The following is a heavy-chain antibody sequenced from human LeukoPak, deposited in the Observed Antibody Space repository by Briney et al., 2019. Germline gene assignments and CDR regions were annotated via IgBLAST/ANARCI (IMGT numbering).Heavy chain of an antibody. V-gene: IGHV4-34*01. CDR2: INHSGST. D-gene: IGHD3-10*01. CDR1: GGSFSDYY. CDR3: ARGRGYYYGSGSYSNAFDY. Sequence: SETLSLTCAVYGGSFSDYYWSWIRQPPGKGLEWIGEINHSGSTNYNPSLKSRVTMSVDTSKNQFSLKLSSVTAADTAVYYCARGRGYYYGSGSYSNAFDYWGQGTLVTVSS. J-gene: IGHJ4*02.